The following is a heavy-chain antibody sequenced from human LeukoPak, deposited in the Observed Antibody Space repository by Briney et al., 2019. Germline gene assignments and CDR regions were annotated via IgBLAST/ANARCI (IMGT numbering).Heavy chain of an antibody. Sequence: GGSLRLSCAASGFTFSSYAMSWVRQAPGKGLEWVSAISGSGGSTYCADSVKGRFTISRDNSKNTLYLQMNSLRAEDTAVYYCATDSSGWYYFDYWGQGTLVTVSS. V-gene: IGHV3-23*01. D-gene: IGHD6-19*01. J-gene: IGHJ4*02. CDR2: ISGSGGST. CDR1: GFTFSSYA. CDR3: ATDSSGWYYFDY.